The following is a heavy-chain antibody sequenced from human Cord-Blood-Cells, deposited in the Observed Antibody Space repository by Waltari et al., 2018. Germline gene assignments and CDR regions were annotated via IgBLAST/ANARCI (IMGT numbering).Heavy chain of an antibody. CDR2: IYSGGIT. D-gene: IGHD6-6*01. Sequence: EVQLVESGGGLIQPGGSLRLSCAASGFTVSSNYMSWVRQAPGKGLEWVSVIYSGGITYYADSVKGRFTISRDNSKNTLYLQMNSLRAEDTSVYYCATLEYSSSGFDYLGQGTLVTVSS. CDR3: ATLEYSSSGFDY. CDR1: GFTVSSNY. J-gene: IGHJ4*02. V-gene: IGHV3-53*01.